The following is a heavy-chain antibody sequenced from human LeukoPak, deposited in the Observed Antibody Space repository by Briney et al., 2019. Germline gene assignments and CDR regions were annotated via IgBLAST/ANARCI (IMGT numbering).Heavy chain of an antibody. J-gene: IGHJ4*02. CDR3: ARRDGRGIGYSGSLVVPYYFDY. D-gene: IGHD5-12*01. Sequence: AGGSLRLSCAASGFTFSSYAMSWVRQAPGKGLEWVSAISGSGGSTYYADSVKGRFTISRDNSKNTLYLQMNSLRAEDTAVYYCARRDGRGIGYSGSLVVPYYFDYWGQGTLVTVSS. V-gene: IGHV3-23*01. CDR1: GFTFSSYA. CDR2: ISGSGGST.